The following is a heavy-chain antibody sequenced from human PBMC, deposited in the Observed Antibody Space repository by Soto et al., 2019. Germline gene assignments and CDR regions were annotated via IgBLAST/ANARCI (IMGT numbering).Heavy chain of an antibody. Sequence: QVQLQESGPGLVKPSETLSLTCTVSGDSITSDDYRWSWIRQRPGKGLEWIGYIYTSGSVDYTSSLRSRVTVSLDTSKNQVSLKLRSVTVADTALYYCARYSGSSSAGWFDPWGQGTLVTVSS. V-gene: IGHV4-31*03. D-gene: IGHD1-26*01. J-gene: IGHJ5*02. CDR2: IYTSGSV. CDR3: ARYSGSSSAGWFDP. CDR1: GDSITSDDYR.